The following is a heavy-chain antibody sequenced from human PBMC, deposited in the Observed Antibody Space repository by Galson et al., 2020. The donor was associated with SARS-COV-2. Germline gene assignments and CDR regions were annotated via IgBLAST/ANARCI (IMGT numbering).Heavy chain of an antibody. CDR3: ARGGHYYDSSGYPAHGGRGYYYYMDV. CDR1: GFTFSSYD. Sequence: GGSLRLSCAASGFTFSSYDMHWVRQATGKGLEWVSAIGTAGDTYYPGSVKGRFTISRENAKNSLYLQMNSLRAGDTAVYYCARGGHYYDSSGYPAHGGRGYYYYMDVWGKGTTVTVSS. V-gene: IGHV3-13*04. D-gene: IGHD3-22*01. J-gene: IGHJ6*03. CDR2: IGTAGDT.